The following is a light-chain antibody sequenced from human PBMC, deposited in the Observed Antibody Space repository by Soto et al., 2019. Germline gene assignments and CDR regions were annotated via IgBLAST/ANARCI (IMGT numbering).Light chain of an antibody. CDR2: DAS. CDR1: QSISSW. Sequence: DIHMTQSPSTLSASVGDRVTITCRASQSISSWLAWYKQKPGKAPKLLIYDASILESGVPSRFSGVGSGTDFTLTISSLPPDDFATYYCQQYNSYSSTFGQGTKVEIK. V-gene: IGKV1-5*01. CDR3: QQYNSYSST. J-gene: IGKJ1*01.